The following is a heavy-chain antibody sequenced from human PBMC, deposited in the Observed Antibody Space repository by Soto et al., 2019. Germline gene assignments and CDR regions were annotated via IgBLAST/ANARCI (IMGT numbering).Heavy chain of an antibody. CDR2: ISSSSSYI. CDR3: ARDEIMITPSTNWFDP. CDR1: GFTFSSYS. D-gene: IGHD3-16*01. Sequence: GGSLRLSCAASGFTFSSYSMNWVRQAPGKGLEWVSSISSSSSYIYYADSVKGRFTISRDNAKNSLYLQMNSLRAEDTAVYYCARDEIMITPSTNWFDPWGQGTLVTVSS. J-gene: IGHJ5*02. V-gene: IGHV3-21*01.